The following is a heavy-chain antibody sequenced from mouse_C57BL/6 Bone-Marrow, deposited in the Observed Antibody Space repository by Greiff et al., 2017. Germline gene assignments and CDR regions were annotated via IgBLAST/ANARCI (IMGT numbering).Heavy chain of an antibody. CDR3: AREGITTVVATFDY. J-gene: IGHJ2*01. V-gene: IGHV1-76*01. CDR2: IYPGSGNP. CDR1: GYTFTDYY. D-gene: IGHD1-1*01. Sequence: QVQLQQSGAELVRPGASVKLSCKASGYTFTDYYINWVKQRPGQGLEWIARIYPGSGNPYYNEKFKGKATLTAEKSSSTAYMQISSLTSEYSAVYICAREGITTVVATFDYWGQGTTRTVSS.